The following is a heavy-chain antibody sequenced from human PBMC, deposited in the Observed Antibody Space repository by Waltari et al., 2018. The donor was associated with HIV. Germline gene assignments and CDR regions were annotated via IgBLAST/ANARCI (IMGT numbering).Heavy chain of an antibody. CDR2: IHSDGSST. J-gene: IGHJ6*02. D-gene: IGHD3-10*01. Sequence: EVQLVESGGGLVQPGGSLRLSCAASGFTFRSYWMHCVRQAPGKGLVLVSRIHSDGSSTSYADFVKGRFTISRDNAKNTLYLEMNSLRAEDTAVYYCARREATVVRGVYYYGMDVWGQGTTVTVSS. CDR1: GFTFRSYW. CDR3: ARREATVVRGVYYYGMDV. V-gene: IGHV3-74*01.